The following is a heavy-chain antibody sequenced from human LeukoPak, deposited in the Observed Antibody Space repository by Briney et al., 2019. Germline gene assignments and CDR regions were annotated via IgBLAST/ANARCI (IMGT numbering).Heavy chain of an antibody. J-gene: IGHJ4*02. V-gene: IGHV3-11*01. Sequence: GGSLRLSCAASGFTFSDYYMSWIRQAPGKGLEWVSYISSSGSTIYYADSVKGRFTISRDNSKNTLYLQMNSLRAEDTAVCYCAKVGYYDSSGYYYEDVLDYWGQGTLVTVSS. CDR2: ISSSGSTI. CDR1: GFTFSDYY. CDR3: AKVGYYDSSGYYYEDVLDY. D-gene: IGHD3-22*01.